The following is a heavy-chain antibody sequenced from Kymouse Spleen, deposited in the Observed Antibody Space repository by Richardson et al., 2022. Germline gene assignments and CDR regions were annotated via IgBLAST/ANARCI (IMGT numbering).Heavy chain of an antibody. CDR1: GFTFSSYA. D-gene: IGHD6-13*01. CDR2: ISGSGGST. Sequence: EVQLVESGGGLVQPGGSLRLSCAASGFTFSSYAMSWVRQAPGKGLEWVSAISGSGGSTYYADSVKGRFTISRDNSKNTLYLQMNSLRAEDTAVYYCAKGGYSSSWSHWYFDLWGRGTLVTVSS. J-gene: IGHJ2*01. V-gene: IGHV3-23*04. CDR3: AKGGYSSSWSHWYFDL.